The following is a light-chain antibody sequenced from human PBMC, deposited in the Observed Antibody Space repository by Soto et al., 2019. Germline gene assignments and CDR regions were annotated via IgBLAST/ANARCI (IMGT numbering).Light chain of an antibody. V-gene: IGKV3-15*01. Sequence: MTQSPSTVSLSAGERSTLSSMAGQNIHTNLGWYQQKPGQAPRLLFYGASTGATGVPARFSGSGCGTEFTLIISSVQSEDFAVYYWQHYNQWPRKFGQGTKVDI. CDR3: QHYNQWPRK. J-gene: IGKJ1*01. CDR2: GAS. CDR1: QNIHTN.